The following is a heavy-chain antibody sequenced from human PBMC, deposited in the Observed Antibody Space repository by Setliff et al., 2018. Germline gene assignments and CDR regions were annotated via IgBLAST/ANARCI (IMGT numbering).Heavy chain of an antibody. D-gene: IGHD5-18*01. V-gene: IGHV4-34*01. CDR2: INHSGRT. CDR1: GGSFSGYY. J-gene: IGHJ6*03. Sequence: SETLSLTCAVYGGSFSGYYWSWIRQPPGKGLEWIGEINHSGRTNYNPSLKSRVTISVDTSKNQFSLKLSSVTAADTAVYYCARGGYSYGHHYYYYMDVLGKGTTVTVSS. CDR3: ARGGYSYGHHYYYYMDV.